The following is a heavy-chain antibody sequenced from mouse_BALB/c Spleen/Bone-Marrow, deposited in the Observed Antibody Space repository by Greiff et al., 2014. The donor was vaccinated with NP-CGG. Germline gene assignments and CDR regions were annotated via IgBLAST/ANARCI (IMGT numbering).Heavy chain of an antibody. D-gene: IGHD2-1*01. J-gene: IGHJ3*01. CDR3: ARSGGNYVSFAY. Sequence: QVHVKQSGAELVKPGAPVKLSCKASGYTFTSYWMNWVKQRPGRGLEWIGRIDPSDSETHYNQKFKDKATLTVDKSSSTAYIQLSSLTSEDSAVYYCARSGGNYVSFAYWGQGTLATVSA. CDR1: GYTFTSYW. V-gene: IGHV1-69*02. CDR2: IDPSDSET.